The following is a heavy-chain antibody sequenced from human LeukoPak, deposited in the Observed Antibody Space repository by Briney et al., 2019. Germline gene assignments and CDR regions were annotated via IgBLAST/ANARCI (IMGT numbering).Heavy chain of an antibody. J-gene: IGHJ4*03. Sequence: GSLTLSCAASGFTFSGSAMSWVRQAPGEGLAWVSLISYSGANSYYTHSLRGRFTISRDNSKDTLFLQMNSLRAEDTAIYCCARDMRLSNWGLGTMVTVSS. V-gene: IGHV3-23*01. CDR3: ARDMRLSN. D-gene: IGHD3-16*02. CDR1: GFTFSGSA. CDR2: ISYSGANS.